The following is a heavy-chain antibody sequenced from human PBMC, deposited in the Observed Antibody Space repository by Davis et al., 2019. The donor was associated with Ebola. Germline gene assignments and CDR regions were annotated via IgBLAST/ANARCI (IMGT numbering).Heavy chain of an antibody. CDR2: ISGSGDMT. CDR3: AKLPNGSRNYYIDS. V-gene: IGHV3-23*01. D-gene: IGHD3-10*01. J-gene: IGHJ4*02. CDR1: GLTFSSYA. Sequence: GESLKISCAASGLTFSSYAMSWVRQAPGKGLEWVSDISGSGDMTYHADSVKGRFTISRDNSNKKVYLQMNSLRAEDTATYYCAKLPNGSRNYYIDSWGPGTLVIVSS.